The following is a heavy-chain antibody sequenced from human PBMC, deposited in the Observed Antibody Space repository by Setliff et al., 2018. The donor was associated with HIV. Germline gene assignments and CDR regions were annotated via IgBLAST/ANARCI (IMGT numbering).Heavy chain of an antibody. V-gene: IGHV1-69*10. D-gene: IGHD2-8*01. CDR2: LIPIVDIT. Sequence: GASVKVSCKASGGTFSNYAFSWVRQAPGQGLEWMGGLIPIVDITKSTQKFRDGVTFTADESTKTAQMELSGLTFEGTAVYYCAKGPNFEDAFDIWGQGTVVTVSS. CDR1: GGTFSNYA. CDR3: AKGPNFEDAFDI. J-gene: IGHJ3*02.